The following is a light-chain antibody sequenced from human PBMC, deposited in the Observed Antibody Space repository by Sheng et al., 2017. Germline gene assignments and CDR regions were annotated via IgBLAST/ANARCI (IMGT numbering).Light chain of an antibody. J-gene: IGLJ3*02. Sequence: QSVLTQPPSVSAAPGQTITIPCLGTSANIGINYVSWYQNSQEQPPKSSLYDNSQRPSVIPDRFSASKSGTAASLTIAGIQTGDEADYFCATWDDSLNVLFGGGTKVTV. CDR1: SANIGINY. CDR3: ATWDDSLNVL. V-gene: IGLV1-51*01. CDR2: DNS.